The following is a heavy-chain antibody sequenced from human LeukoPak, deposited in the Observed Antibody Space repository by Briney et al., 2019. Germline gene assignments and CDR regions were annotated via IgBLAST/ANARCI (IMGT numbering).Heavy chain of an antibody. J-gene: IGHJ4*02. V-gene: IGHV3-21*04. CDR1: GFSFSNCS. Sequence: KPGGSLRLSCAASGFSFSNCSMNWVRQAPGKGLEWVSSISSSSTYIYYADSLEGRFTISRDNVRNSLYLQMNSLRAEDTAVYYCTKPHFDYGDFFDYWGQGTLVSVSS. CDR3: TKPHFDYGDFFDY. CDR2: ISSSSTYI. D-gene: IGHD4-17*01.